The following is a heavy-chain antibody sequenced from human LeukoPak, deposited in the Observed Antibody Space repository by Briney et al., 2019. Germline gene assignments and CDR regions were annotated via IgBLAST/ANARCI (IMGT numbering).Heavy chain of an antibody. Sequence: PSETLSLTCTVSGGTISSYYWSWIRQPPGKGLEWIGYIYYSGSTNYNPSLKSRVTISVDTSKNQFSLKLSSVTAADTAVYYCARLSGVVVAAIDYWGQGTLVTVSS. J-gene: IGHJ4*02. CDR2: IYYSGST. V-gene: IGHV4-59*08. D-gene: IGHD2-15*01. CDR3: ARLSGVVVAAIDY. CDR1: GGTISSYY.